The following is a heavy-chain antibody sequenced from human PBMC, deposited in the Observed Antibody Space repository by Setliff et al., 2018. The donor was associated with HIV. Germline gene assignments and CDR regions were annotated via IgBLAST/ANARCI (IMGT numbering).Heavy chain of an antibody. J-gene: IGHJ6*02. CDR1: GFTFGDYA. Sequence: GGSLRLSCKASGFTFGDYAMSWVRQAPGKGLEWVGFIRSKAYGGTTEYAASVKGRFIISRDDSKSVAYLQLNSLKTEDTAVYFCTRAEEGSSWYLSYYHYFYGMDVWGQGTTVTVSS. D-gene: IGHD6-13*01. CDR3: TRAEEGSSWYLSYYHYFYGMDV. V-gene: IGHV3-49*04. CDR2: IRSKAYGGTT.